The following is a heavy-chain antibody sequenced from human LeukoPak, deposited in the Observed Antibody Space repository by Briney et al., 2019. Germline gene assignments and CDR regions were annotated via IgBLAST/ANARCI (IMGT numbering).Heavy chain of an antibody. Sequence: SETLSLTCAVYGGAFSDYYWNWIRQPPGKGLEWIGEINHSGSTKYSPSLKSRASISVDTSKNQFSLKLSSVTAADTAVYYCARGHLAPGYYDVSTGYYKTDELFFFDYWGQGTLVTVSS. V-gene: IGHV4-34*01. CDR2: INHSGST. D-gene: IGHD3-9*01. CDR3: ARGHLAPGYYDVSTGYYKTDELFFFDY. J-gene: IGHJ4*02. CDR1: GGAFSDYY.